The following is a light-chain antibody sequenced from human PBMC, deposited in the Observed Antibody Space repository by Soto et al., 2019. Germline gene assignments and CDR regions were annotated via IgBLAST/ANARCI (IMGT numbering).Light chain of an antibody. Sequence: EIVMTQFPATLSVSPGERATLSCRASQSLSDNLAWYQQRPGQAPRLLFYRASTRATGVPARFSASGSGTEFTLTISSLQSEDSAVYYCHQYSNWPPWTFGPWTKVEIK. J-gene: IGKJ1*01. V-gene: IGKV3-15*01. CDR3: HQYSNWPPWT. CDR2: RAS. CDR1: QSLSDN.